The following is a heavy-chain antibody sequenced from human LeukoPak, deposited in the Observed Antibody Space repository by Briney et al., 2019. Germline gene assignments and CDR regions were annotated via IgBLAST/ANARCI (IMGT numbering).Heavy chain of an antibody. J-gene: IGHJ4*02. D-gene: IGHD6-13*01. CDR1: GFTFSSYE. CDR3: AREAAAGRDDY. CDR2: ISSSSSYI. V-gene: IGHV3-21*01. Sequence: GGSLRLSCAASGFTFSSYEMNWVRQAPGKGLEWVSSISSSSSYIYYADSVKGRFTISRDNAKNSLYLQMNGLRAEDTAVYYCAREAAAGRDDYWGQGTLVTVSS.